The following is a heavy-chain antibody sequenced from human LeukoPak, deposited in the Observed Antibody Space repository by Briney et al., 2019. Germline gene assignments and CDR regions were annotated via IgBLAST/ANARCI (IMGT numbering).Heavy chain of an antibody. CDR1: GFTFSSYS. Sequence: GGSLRLSCAASGFTFSSYSMNWVRQAPGKGLEWVSSISSSSTYIYYADSVKGRFIISRDNAKNSLFLQLNSLRAEDTAVYYCARVNYGSGSPFFDYWGQGTLVIVSS. J-gene: IGHJ4*02. CDR2: ISSSSTYI. V-gene: IGHV3-21*01. CDR3: ARVNYGSGSPFFDY. D-gene: IGHD3-10*01.